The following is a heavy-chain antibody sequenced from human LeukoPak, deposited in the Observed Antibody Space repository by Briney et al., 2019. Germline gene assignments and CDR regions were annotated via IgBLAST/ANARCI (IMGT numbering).Heavy chain of an antibody. CDR1: GASLLSGSFF. Sequence: SETLSLTCTVSGASLLSGSFFWAWFRQSPGKGLDWIGSINKGYITYNNPSLRSRVTMSVDTSKNQFFLKLTSVTAADAAVYFCGRLERAMVHPWGQGTLVTVSS. D-gene: IGHD3-10*01. CDR3: GRLERAMVHP. CDR2: INKGYIT. J-gene: IGHJ5*02. V-gene: IGHV4-39*07.